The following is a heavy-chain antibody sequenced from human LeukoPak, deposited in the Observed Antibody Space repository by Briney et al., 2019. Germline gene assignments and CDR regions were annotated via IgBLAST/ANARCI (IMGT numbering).Heavy chain of an antibody. CDR2: INQDGSEK. CDR3: ARDHRGVFDY. V-gene: IGHV3-7*03. CDR1: GLTFSNYW. J-gene: IGHJ4*02. D-gene: IGHD3-16*01. Sequence: GGSLRLSCAASGLTFSNYWMSGVRQAPGKGPEWVANINQDGSEKHYVDSVKGRFTISRDNAKNSLYLQMNSLRAEDTAVYYCARDHRGVFDYWGQGALVTVSS.